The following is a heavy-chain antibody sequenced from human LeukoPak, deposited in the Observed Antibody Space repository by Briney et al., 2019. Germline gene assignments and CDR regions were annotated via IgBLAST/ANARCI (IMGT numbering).Heavy chain of an antibody. Sequence: GGSLRLSCTASGFTFGDYAMTWVRQAPGKGLEWVAVISYDGSNKYYADSVKGRFTISRDNSKNTLNLQMNSLRAEDTAVYYCAKDFPLGIAVAGNPLDYWGQGTLVSVSS. D-gene: IGHD6-19*01. CDR3: AKDFPLGIAVAGNPLDY. J-gene: IGHJ4*02. CDR1: GFTFGDYA. V-gene: IGHV3-30*04. CDR2: ISYDGSNK.